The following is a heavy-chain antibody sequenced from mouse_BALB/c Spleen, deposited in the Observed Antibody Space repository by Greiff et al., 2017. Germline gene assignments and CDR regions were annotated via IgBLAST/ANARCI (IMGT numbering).Heavy chain of an antibody. D-gene: IGHD2-3*01. CDR2: IDPENGDT. CDR1: GFNITDYY. J-gene: IGHJ3*01. CDR3: IGMEGHQAWFAY. Sequence: EVQLQQSGAELVRSGASVKLSCTASGFNITDYYMHWVKQRPEQGLEWIGWIDPENGDTEYAPKFQGKATITADKSSNTAYLQLSSLTSEDTAVYYCIGMEGHQAWFAYWGQGTLVTVSA. V-gene: IGHV14-4*02.